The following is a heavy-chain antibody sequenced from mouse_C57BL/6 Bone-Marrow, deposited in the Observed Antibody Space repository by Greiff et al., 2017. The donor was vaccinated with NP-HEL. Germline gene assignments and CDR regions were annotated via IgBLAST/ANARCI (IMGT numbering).Heavy chain of an antibody. CDR2: IHPNSGST. CDR3: AILLITTVVAPYYYAMDY. J-gene: IGHJ4*01. CDR1: GYTFTSYW. D-gene: IGHD1-1*01. V-gene: IGHV1-64*01. Sequence: QVQLQQPGAELVKPGASVKLSCKASGYTFTSYWMHWVKQRPGQGLEWIGMIHPNSGSTNYNEKFKSKATLTVDKSSSTAYMQLSSLTSEDSAVYYCAILLITTVVAPYYYAMDYWGKGTSVTVSS.